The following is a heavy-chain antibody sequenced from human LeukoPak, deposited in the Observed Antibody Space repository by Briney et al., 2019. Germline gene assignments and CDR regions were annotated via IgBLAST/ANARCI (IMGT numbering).Heavy chain of an antibody. CDR3: ARDTYCSGGRCYSRVGY. D-gene: IGHD2-15*01. CDR2: INTNTGNP. CDR1: GYTFTNYP. V-gene: IGHV7-4-1*02. Sequence: ASVKVSCKASGYTFTNYPMNWVRQAPGQGVEWMGWINTNTGNPTYAQGFTERFVFSWDTSVNTAYLQINSLKPEDTAVYFCARDTYCSGGRCYSRVGYWGQGTVVTVSS. J-gene: IGHJ4*02.